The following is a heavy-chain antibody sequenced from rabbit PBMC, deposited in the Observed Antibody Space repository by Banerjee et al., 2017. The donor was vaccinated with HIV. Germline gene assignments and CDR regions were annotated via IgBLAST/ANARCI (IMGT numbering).Heavy chain of an antibody. J-gene: IGHJ4*01. CDR3: ARDLAGVIGWNFNL. D-gene: IGHD4-1*01. CDR1: GFSFSGSYW. V-gene: IGHV1S45*01. CDR2: IWTGSSGST. Sequence: EESGGGLVQPEGSLTLTCTTSGFSFSGSYWICWVRQAPGKGLEWIACIWTGSSGSTNYASWAKGRFTISKTSSTTVTLQMTSLTAADTATYFCARDLAGVIGWNFNLWGPGTLVTVS.